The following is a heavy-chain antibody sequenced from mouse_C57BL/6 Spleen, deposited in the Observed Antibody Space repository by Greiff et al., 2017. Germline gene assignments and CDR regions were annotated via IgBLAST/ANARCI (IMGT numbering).Heavy chain of an antibody. Sequence: QVTLKVSGPGILQPSQTLSLTCSFSGFSLSTFGMGVGWIRQPSGKGLEWLAHIWWDDDKYYNPALKSRLTISKDTSQNQVFLKIANVDTADTATYYCARMRYYGSSYWFAYWGQGTLVTVSA. D-gene: IGHD1-1*01. CDR2: IWWDDDK. CDR3: ARMRYYGSSYWFAY. CDR1: GFSLSTFGMG. J-gene: IGHJ3*01. V-gene: IGHV8-8*01.